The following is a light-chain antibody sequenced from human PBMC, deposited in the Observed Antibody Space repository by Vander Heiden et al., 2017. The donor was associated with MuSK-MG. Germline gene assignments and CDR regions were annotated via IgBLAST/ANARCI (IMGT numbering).Light chain of an antibody. Sequence: LSLPVTPGEPASISCGSSQSLLRTNGYNYLDWFLQKPGQSPQLVIYLGSYRASGVPDRFSGSVSGTNFTLKISRVEAEDVGVYYCMQGLQVPITFGQGTLLEIK. CDR1: QSLLRTNGYNY. V-gene: IGKV2-28*01. CDR2: LGS. J-gene: IGKJ5*01. CDR3: MQGLQVPIT.